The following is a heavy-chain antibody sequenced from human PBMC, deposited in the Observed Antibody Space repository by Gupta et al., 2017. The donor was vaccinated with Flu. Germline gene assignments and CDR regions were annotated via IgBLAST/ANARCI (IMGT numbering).Heavy chain of an antibody. CDR1: GYTFTGDY. D-gene: IGHD3-16*01. Sequence: QVQLVQSGAEVKKPGASVKVPCMDSGYTFTGDYIHWVRQSPGQGLEWMGWINPDSGGTNYAQKFQGRVTMTRDTSISTAYMELSRLRSDDTAVYYGARWAYPGRGGSPDYWGQGTLVTVSS. CDR2: INPDSGGT. CDR3: ARWAYPGRGGSPDY. J-gene: IGHJ4*02. V-gene: IGHV1-2*02.